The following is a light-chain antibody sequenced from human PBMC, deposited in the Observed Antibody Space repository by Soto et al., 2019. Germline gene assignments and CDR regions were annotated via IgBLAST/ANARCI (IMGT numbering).Light chain of an antibody. V-gene: IGKV1-5*01. J-gene: IGKJ1*01. CDR3: QQYKSYS. Sequence: DIQMSQSPSSLSASVGDRVTITCRAGQHISTYLNWYQQKPGKAPKLLIYDASSLESGVPSRFSGSGSGTEFTLTISSLQPDDFATYYCQQYKSYSFGQGTKVDI. CDR2: DAS. CDR1: QHISTY.